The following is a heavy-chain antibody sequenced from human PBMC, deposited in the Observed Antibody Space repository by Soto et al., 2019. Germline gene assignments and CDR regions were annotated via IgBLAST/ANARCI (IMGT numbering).Heavy chain of an antibody. CDR3: ATDRRLGYCSGGSCYSDDVFDS. Sequence: ASVKVSCKASGYTFTGYYMHWVRQAPGQGLEWMGWINPNSGGTNYAQKFQGWVTMTRDTSISTAYMELSRLRSDDTAVYYCATDRRLGYCSGGSCYSDDVFDSWAQRTMVTVSS. J-gene: IGHJ3*02. CDR2: INPNSGGT. CDR1: GYTFTGYY. V-gene: IGHV1-2*04. D-gene: IGHD2-15*01.